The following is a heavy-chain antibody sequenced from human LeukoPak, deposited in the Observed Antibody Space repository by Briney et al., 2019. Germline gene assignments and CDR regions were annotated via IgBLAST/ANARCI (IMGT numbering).Heavy chain of an antibody. V-gene: IGHV1-2*02. CDR3: ARPNLTISSGWYINYFDY. J-gene: IGHJ4*02. CDR1: GYTFTGYY. D-gene: IGHD6-19*01. Sequence: GASVKVSCKASGYTFTGYYMHWVRQAPGQGLEWMGWINPNSGGTNYEQKFQGRVTMTRDTSISTAYMELSRLRSDDTAVYYCARPNLTISSGWYINYFDYWGQGTLVTVSS. CDR2: INPNSGGT.